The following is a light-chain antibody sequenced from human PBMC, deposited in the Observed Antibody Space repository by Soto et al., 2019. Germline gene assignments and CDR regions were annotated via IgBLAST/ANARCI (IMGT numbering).Light chain of an antibody. CDR1: SSDVGGYNY. V-gene: IGLV2-8*01. CDR2: EVS. CDR3: TSYAGSNNLV. Sequence: QSALTQPASVSGSPGQSITISCTGTSSDVGGYNYVSWYQQHPGKAPKLIIYEVSKRPSGVPDRFSGSKSGNTASLTVSGLQAEDEADYYCTSYAGSNNLVFAGGTK. J-gene: IGLJ3*02.